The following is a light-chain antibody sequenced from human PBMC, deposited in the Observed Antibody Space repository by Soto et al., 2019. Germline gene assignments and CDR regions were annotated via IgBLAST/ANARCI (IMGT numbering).Light chain of an antibody. CDR3: QHYHTLPLP. J-gene: IGKJ4*01. Sequence: DIQMTQSPSSLSASVGDIVTISCQASQDITNDLHWYQQKPGKAPRLLIYDASNLETGVPSRFNGSGSGTDITFTITSLQPGAIATYFCQHYHTLPLPFGGGTKVDI. V-gene: IGKV1-33*01. CDR2: DAS. CDR1: QDITND.